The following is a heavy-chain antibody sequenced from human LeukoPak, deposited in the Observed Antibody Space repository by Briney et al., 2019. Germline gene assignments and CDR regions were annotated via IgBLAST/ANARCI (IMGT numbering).Heavy chain of an antibody. V-gene: IGHV4-61*02. CDR1: GGSISSGSYY. J-gene: IGHJ3*02. D-gene: IGHD6-19*01. Sequence: SETLSLTCTVSGGSISSGSYYWSWIRQPAGKGLEWIGRIYTSGSTNYNPSLRSRVTISVDTSKNQFSLKLSSVTAADTAVYYCARDHERIAVAGWVSAFDIWGQGTMVTVSS. CDR2: IYTSGST. CDR3: ARDHERIAVAGWVSAFDI.